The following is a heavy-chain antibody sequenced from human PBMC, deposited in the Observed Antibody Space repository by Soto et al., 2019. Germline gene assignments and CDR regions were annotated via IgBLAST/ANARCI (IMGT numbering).Heavy chain of an antibody. CDR3: AITYCRDNSCPRDFDL. V-gene: IGHV1-69*02. CDR2: FIPILDMA. D-gene: IGHD2-21*01. CDR1: GGTFNTYT. J-gene: IGHJ4*02. Sequence: QVQVVQSGAEVKKPESSVKVSCKPSGGTFNTYTVNWVRLAPGHGLEWMGRFIPILDMANYAQKSQDRVTITADRSTSTAYMELNSLTSDDTAVYYCAITYCRDNSCPRDFDLWGPGTRVTVSS.